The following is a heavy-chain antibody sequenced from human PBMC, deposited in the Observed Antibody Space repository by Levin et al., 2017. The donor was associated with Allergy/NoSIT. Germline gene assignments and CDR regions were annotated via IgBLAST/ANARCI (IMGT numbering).Heavy chain of an antibody. CDR1: GFTFSNAW. J-gene: IGHJ6*04. CDR2: IRSKTDGGAE. CDR3: TGLWEDV. V-gene: IGHV3-15*01. D-gene: IGHD2-21*01. Sequence: GESLKISCGIPGFTFSNAWMSWVRQVPGKGLEWVGRIRSKTDGGAEEYAVSVKGRFTISRDDSKKTLYLQMDSLKTEDTAVYYCTGLWEDVWGKGTTVTVSS.